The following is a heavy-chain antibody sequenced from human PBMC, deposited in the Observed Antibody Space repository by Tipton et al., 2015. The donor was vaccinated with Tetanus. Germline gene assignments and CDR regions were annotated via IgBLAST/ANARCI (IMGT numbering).Heavy chain of an antibody. CDR2: ISYNGNT. Sequence: LRLSCTVSGASISSSRRFDCGWIRQPPGKGLEWIGTISYNGNTFQNPSLESRVTISLDTSKNQFSLKLRSVTAADTAVYYCATTMVNWFDPWGQGTLVTVSS. CDR1: GASISSSRRFD. V-gene: IGHV4-39*01. D-gene: IGHD3-10*01. CDR3: ATTMVNWFDP. J-gene: IGHJ5*02.